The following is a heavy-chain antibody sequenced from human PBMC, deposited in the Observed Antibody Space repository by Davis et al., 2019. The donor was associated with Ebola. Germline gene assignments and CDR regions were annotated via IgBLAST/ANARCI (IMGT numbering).Heavy chain of an antibody. V-gene: IGHV4-39*01. CDR3: ARHFRYFDY. Sequence: PSETLSLTCTVSGGSISSSSYYWGWIRQPPGKGLEWIGSMFYTGSTYYNPSLKSRVTISVDTSKNQFSLKVSSVTVADTAVYYCARHFRYFDYWGQGTLVKVSS. J-gene: IGHJ4*02. CDR1: GGSISSSSYY. CDR2: MFYTGST.